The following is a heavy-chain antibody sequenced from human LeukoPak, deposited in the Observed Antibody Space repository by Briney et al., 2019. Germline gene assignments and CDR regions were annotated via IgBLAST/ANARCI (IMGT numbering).Heavy chain of an antibody. CDR3: ARGSRGTYPHRPAYYWYMDV. CDR1: RFSFSSFW. V-gene: IGHV3-7*01. Sequence: GGSLRLSCAASRFSFSSFWRSWARQTPGKGLEWVANLKQDGTEKYYVASVKGRFTISRDDAQNSLYLQMNSLRVEDTAVYYCARGSRGTYPHRPAYYWYMDVWGKGTTVTVSS. CDR2: LKQDGTEK. J-gene: IGHJ6*03. D-gene: IGHD1-26*01.